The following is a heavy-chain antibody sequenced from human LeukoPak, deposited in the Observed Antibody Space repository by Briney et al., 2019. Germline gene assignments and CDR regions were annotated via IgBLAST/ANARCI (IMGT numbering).Heavy chain of an antibody. V-gene: IGHV4-39*01. Sequence: SETLSLTYTPLSRSISSPSDYDAAARRARTKGLEWNGCIFHSRNTYYNPSLKSRVTISVDTTKNQFSLKLTSVTAADTAVYFCVRHFHGSGYVVDLWGQGTLVAVSS. D-gene: IGHD6-13*01. CDR3: VRHFHGSGYVVDL. CDR2: IFHSRNT. CDR1: SRSISSPSDY. J-gene: IGHJ5*02.